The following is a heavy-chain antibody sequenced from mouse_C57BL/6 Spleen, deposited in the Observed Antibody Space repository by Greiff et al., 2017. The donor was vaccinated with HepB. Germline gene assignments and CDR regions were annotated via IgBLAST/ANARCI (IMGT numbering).Heavy chain of an antibody. V-gene: IGHV1-82*01. J-gene: IGHJ2*01. Sequence: VKLVESGPELVKPGASVKISCKASGYAFSSSWMNWVKQRPGKGLEWIGRIYPGDGDTNYNGKFKGKATLTADKSSSTAYMQLSSLTSEDSAVYFGAKEGLITAVVANFDYWGQGTTLTVSS. D-gene: IGHD1-1*01. CDR1: GYAFSSSW. CDR2: IYPGDGDT. CDR3: AKEGLITAVVANFDY.